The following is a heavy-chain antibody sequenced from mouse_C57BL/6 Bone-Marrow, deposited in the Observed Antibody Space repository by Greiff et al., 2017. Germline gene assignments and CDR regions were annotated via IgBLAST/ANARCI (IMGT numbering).Heavy chain of an antibody. CDR2: IHPNSGST. CDR1: GYTFTSYW. CDR3: ARDYDGPYWYFDV. Sequence: VQLQQPGAELVKPGASVKLSCKASGYTFTSYWMHWVKQRPGQGLEWIGMIHPNSGSTNYNEKFKSKATLTVDKSASTAYMQLSSLTSEDSAVYYCARDYDGPYWYFDVWGTGTTVTVSS. V-gene: IGHV1-64*01. D-gene: IGHD2-4*01. J-gene: IGHJ1*03.